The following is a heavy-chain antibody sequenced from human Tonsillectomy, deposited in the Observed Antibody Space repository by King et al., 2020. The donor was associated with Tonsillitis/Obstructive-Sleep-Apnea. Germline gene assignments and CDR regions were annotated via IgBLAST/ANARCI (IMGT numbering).Heavy chain of an antibody. V-gene: IGHV1-69*10. J-gene: IGHJ4*02. CDR2: IIPIVGVA. CDR1: GGTFSSYA. CDR3: ARGTYYDSSGYYHFDH. Sequence: VQLVQSGAEVKKPGSSVKVSCKAPGGTFSSYAISWVRQAPGQGLEWMGGIIPIVGVANYAQNFQGRVTITADKSTSTAYMELSSLRSEDTAVYYCARGTYYDSSGYYHFDHWGQGTLVTVSS. D-gene: IGHD3-22*01.